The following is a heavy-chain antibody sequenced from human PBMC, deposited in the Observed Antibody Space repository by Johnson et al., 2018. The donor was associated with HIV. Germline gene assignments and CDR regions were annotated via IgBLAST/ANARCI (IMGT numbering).Heavy chain of an antibody. J-gene: IGHJ3*02. Sequence: HVQLVESGGGLVQPGGSLRLSCAASGFTFSSYEMNWVRQAPGKGLEWVAVISYDGGSTSYADSLKGRFTISRDNAKNSLYLQMNSLRAEDTAVYYCARALKRIAAADDAFDIWGQGTMVTVSS. CDR1: GFTFSSYE. D-gene: IGHD6-13*01. CDR3: ARALKRIAAADDAFDI. CDR2: ISYDGGST. V-gene: IGHV3-30*04.